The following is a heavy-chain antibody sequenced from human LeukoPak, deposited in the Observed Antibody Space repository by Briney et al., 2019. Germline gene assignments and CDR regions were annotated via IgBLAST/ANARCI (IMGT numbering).Heavy chain of an antibody. CDR1: GGSISSYY. Sequence: PSETLSLTCTVSGGSISSYYWSWIRQPPGKGLEWIGYIYYSGSTNYNPSLKSRVTISVDTSKNQFPLKLSSVTAADTAVYYCARVMATAERFFDYWGQGTLVTVSS. J-gene: IGHJ4*02. D-gene: IGHD5-24*01. CDR3: ARVMATAERFFDY. V-gene: IGHV4-59*08. CDR2: IYYSGST.